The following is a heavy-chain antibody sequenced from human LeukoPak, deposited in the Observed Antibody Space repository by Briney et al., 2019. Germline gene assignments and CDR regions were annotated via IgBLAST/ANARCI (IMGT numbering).Heavy chain of an antibody. CDR2: IKQDGRDK. CDR1: GFTFSSYW. J-gene: IGHJ6*02. Sequence: HTGGSLRLSCAVSGFTFSSYWMSWVRQAPGKGLEWVANIKQDGRDKYYADSVKGRFSISRDNAKNSLYLQMSNLRAEDTAVYFCARGGGLDVWGQGATVTVSS. CDR3: ARGGGLDV. V-gene: IGHV3-7*03. D-gene: IGHD3-16*01.